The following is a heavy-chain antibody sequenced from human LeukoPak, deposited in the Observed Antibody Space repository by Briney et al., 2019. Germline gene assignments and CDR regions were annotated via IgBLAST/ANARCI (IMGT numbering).Heavy chain of an antibody. CDR3: VSTYQYDSSGYYPFDY. CDR1: GFSFSSNA. Sequence: GGSLRLSCSASGFSFSSNAMHWVRQAPGKGMVYVSGISSNGRSTDYADSVKGRFIISRDNSKKTLFLQMSSLRAEDTAVYHCVSTYQYDSSGYYPFDYWGQGTLVTVSS. V-gene: IGHV3-64D*09. CDR2: ISSNGRST. J-gene: IGHJ4*02. D-gene: IGHD3-22*01.